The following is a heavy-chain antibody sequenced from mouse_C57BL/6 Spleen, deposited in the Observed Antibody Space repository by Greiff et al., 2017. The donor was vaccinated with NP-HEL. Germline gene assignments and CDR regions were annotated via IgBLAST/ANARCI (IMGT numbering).Heavy chain of an antibody. D-gene: IGHD4-1*01. CDR2: ISDGGSYT. J-gene: IGHJ3*01. V-gene: IGHV5-4*03. CDR3: ARSNWDSY. Sequence: EVNLVESGGGLVKPGGSLKLSCAASGFTFSSYAMSWVRQTPEKRLEWVATISDGGSYTYYPDNVKGRFTISRDNAKNNLYLQMSHLKSEDTAMYYCARSNWDSYWGQGTLVTVSA. CDR1: GFTFSSYA.